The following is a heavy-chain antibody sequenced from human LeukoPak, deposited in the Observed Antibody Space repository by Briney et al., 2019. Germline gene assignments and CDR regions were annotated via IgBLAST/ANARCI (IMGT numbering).Heavy chain of an antibody. V-gene: IGHV4-59*01. Sequence: SETLSLTCGVSGGAITNYYWNWIRQAPGKGLEWLGYIYYTGSTTYNPSVKSRITISLDTSKKQISLKLRSVTAADTAVYYCARAERTAITHGHWGQGTLVTVSS. CDR2: IYYTGST. CDR3: ARAERTAITHGH. D-gene: IGHD5-18*01. J-gene: IGHJ4*02. CDR1: GGAITNYY.